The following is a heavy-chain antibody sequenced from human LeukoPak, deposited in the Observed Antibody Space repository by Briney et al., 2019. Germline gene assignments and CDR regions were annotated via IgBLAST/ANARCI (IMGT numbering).Heavy chain of an antibody. V-gene: IGHV3-23*01. Sequence: GGSLRLSCAASGFTFSSYAMSWDRQAPGKGLEWVSAISGSGGSTYYADSVKGRFTISRDNSKNTLYLQMNSLRAEDTAVYYCARDAHTGSGTYWGGVDYYYGLDVWGQGTTVTVSS. J-gene: IGHJ6*02. D-gene: IGHD3-10*01. CDR1: GFTFSSYA. CDR2: ISGSGGST. CDR3: ARDAHTGSGTYWGGVDYYYGLDV.